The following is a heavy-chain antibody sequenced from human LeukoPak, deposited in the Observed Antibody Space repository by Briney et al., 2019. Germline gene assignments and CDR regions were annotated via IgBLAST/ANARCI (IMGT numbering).Heavy chain of an antibody. D-gene: IGHD6-13*01. CDR2: ISSSSSYI. Sequence: KSGGSLRLSCAASGFTFSSYSMNWVRQAPGKGLEWVSSISSSSSYIYYADSVKGRFTISRDNAKNSLYLQMNSLRAEDTAVYYCARVVHSSSWYCDYWGQGTLVTVSS. J-gene: IGHJ4*02. CDR1: GFTFSSYS. V-gene: IGHV3-21*01. CDR3: ARVVHSSSWYCDY.